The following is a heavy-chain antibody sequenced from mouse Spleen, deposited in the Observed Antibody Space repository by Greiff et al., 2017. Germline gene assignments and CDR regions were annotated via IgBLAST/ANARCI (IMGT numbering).Heavy chain of an antibody. CDR3: ARHGYYGSSYDWFAY. J-gene: IGHJ3*01. CDR1: GFTFSDYY. V-gene: IGHV5-12*02. Sequence: EVQGVESGGGLVQPGGSLKLSCATSGFTFSDYYMYWVRQTPEKRLEWVAYISNGGGSTYYPETVKGRFTISRDNAKNTLYLQMSRLKSEDTAMYYCARHGYYGSSYDWFAYWGQGTLVTVSA. D-gene: IGHD1-1*01. CDR2: ISNGGGST.